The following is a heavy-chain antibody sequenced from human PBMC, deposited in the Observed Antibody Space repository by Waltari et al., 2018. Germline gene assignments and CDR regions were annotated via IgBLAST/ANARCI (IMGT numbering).Heavy chain of an antibody. Sequence: EVQVVESGGGLVQPGGSLRLSCAASGFTFSSSWMTWVRQAPGKGVEWVANIKTEGRETYYVDSWKGRFTRSRDNTKKSLYLQMSSLRAEDTAVYYCAIGGVETSWYWRYWGQGTLVTVSS. CDR3: AIGGVETSWYWRY. J-gene: IGHJ4*02. CDR1: GFTFSSSW. D-gene: IGHD6-13*01. V-gene: IGHV3-7*01. CDR2: IKTEGRET.